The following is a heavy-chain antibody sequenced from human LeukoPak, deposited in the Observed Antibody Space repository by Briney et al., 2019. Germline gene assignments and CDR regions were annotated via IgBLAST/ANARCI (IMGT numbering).Heavy chain of an antibody. CDR2: IYYSGST. D-gene: IGHD3-10*01. CDR1: GGSISSSSYY. Sequence: SETLSLTCTVSGGSISSSSYYWGWIRQPPGKGLEWIGSIYYSGSTYYNPSLKSRVTISVDTSKNQFSLKLSSVTAADTAVYYCARHFLWFGELLPPFGWFDPWGQGTLVTVSS. J-gene: IGHJ5*02. V-gene: IGHV4-39*01. CDR3: ARHFLWFGELLPPFGWFDP.